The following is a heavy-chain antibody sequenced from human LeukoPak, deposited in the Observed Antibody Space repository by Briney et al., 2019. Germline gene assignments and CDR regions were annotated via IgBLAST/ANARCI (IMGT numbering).Heavy chain of an antibody. CDR3: ARASAGSAYCGGDCYLGLDP. Sequence: SVKVSCKASGGTFSSYAISWVRQAPGQGLEWMGGIIPIFGTANYAQKFQGRVTITADESTSTAYMELSSLRSEDTAVYYCARASAGSAYCGGDCYLGLDPWGQGTLVTVSS. J-gene: IGHJ5*02. V-gene: IGHV1-69*01. CDR1: GGTFSSYA. CDR2: IIPIFGTA. D-gene: IGHD2-21*01.